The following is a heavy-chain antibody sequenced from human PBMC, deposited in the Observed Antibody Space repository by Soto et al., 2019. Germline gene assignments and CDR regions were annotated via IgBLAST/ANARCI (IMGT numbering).Heavy chain of an antibody. D-gene: IGHD3-22*01. Sequence: GASVKVSCKASGYTFTGYYMHWVRQAPGQGLEWMGWINPNSGGTNYARKFQGRVTMTGDTSISTAYMELSRLRSDDTAVYYCARGVVVISWFDPWGQGTLVTVSS. CDR3: ARGVVVISWFDP. CDR2: INPNSGGT. CDR1: GYTFTGYY. V-gene: IGHV1-2*02. J-gene: IGHJ5*02.